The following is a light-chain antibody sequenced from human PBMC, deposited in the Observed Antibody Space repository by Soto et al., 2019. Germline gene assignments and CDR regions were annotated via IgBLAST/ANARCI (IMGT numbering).Light chain of an antibody. Sequence: QSVLTQPPSVSAAPGQKVTISCSGSSSNIGNNYVSWYQQLPGTAHKLLIYDNNKRPSSIPDRFSGSKSGTSATLGITGLQTGEEADYYCGTWDYSLTSGVFGGGTKVTVL. CDR1: SSNIGNNY. J-gene: IGLJ2*01. CDR2: DNN. V-gene: IGLV1-51*01. CDR3: GTWDYSLTSGV.